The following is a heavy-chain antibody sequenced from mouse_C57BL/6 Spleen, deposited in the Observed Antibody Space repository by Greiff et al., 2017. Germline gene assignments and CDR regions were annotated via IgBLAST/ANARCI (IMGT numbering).Heavy chain of an antibody. CDR3: TRAGYYGSSFAGCAY. J-gene: IGHJ3*01. V-gene: IGHV1-15*01. Sequence: QVQLQQSGAELVRPGASVTLSCKASGYTFNDYAMHWVKQTPVHGLEWIGAIDPETGGTAYNQKFKGKAILTADKSASTAYMELRSLTSEDTAVYYCTRAGYYGSSFAGCAYWGQGTLVTVSA. D-gene: IGHD1-1*01. CDR1: GYTFNDYA. CDR2: IDPETGGT.